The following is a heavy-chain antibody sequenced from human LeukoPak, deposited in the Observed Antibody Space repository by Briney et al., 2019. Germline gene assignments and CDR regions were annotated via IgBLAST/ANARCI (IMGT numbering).Heavy chain of an antibody. V-gene: IGHV3-23*01. CDR1: GFTFSSYA. CDR3: AKDPWGSWNYVPLPYFDY. D-gene: IGHD1-7*01. J-gene: IGHJ4*02. Sequence: GGSLRLSCAASGFTFSSYAMSWVRQAPGKGLEWVSAISGSGGSTYYADSVKGRFTISRDNSKNTLYLQMNSLRAEDTAVYYCAKDPWGSWNYVPLPYFDYWGQGTLVTVSS. CDR2: ISGSGGST.